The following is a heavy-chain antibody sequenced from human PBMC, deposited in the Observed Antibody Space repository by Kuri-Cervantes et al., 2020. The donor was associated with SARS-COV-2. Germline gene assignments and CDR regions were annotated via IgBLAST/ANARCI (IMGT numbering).Heavy chain of an antibody. CDR1: GLTFSSYA. Sequence: GESLKISCSASGLTFSSYAMHWVRQAPGKGLEYVSAISSNGGSTYYADSVKGRFTISRDNSKNTLYLQMNSLRAEDTAVYYCARGGYFDPWGRGTLVTVSS. V-gene: IGHV3-64*04. J-gene: IGHJ2*01. CDR3: ARGGYFDP. CDR2: ISSNGGST.